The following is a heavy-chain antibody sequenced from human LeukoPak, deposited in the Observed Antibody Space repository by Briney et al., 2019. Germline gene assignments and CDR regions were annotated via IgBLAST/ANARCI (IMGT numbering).Heavy chain of an antibody. V-gene: IGHV3-11*05. J-gene: IGHJ4*02. CDR3: ARDRGAVAATWFDY. CDR1: GFTFSGYY. Sequence: GSLRLSCAASGFTFSGYYMSWIRQAPGKGLEWVSCIGSSSSYTNYADSVKGRFTISRDNTKNSLYLQMDGLRAEDTAVYYCARDRGAVAATWFDYWGQGTLVTVSS. CDR2: IGSSSSYT. D-gene: IGHD6-19*01.